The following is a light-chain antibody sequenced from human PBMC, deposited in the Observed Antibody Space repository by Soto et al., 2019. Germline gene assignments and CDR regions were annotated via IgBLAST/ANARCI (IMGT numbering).Light chain of an antibody. CDR2: GNY. CDR3: QSYDRSRGGVV. V-gene: IGLV1-40*01. CDR1: SSDIGAGYD. Sequence: QSVLTQPPSVSGAPGQRVTISCTGTSSDIGAGYDVHWYQQLPGRAPKLLIYGNYNRPSGVPDRFSGSRSGASASLAITGLQTEDEADYYCQSYDRSRGGVVFGGGTKLTVL. J-gene: IGLJ3*02.